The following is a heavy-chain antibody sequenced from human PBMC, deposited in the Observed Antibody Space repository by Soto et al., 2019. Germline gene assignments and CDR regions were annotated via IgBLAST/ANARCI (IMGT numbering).Heavy chain of an antibody. J-gene: IGHJ6*02. CDR1: GFTFSSYA. V-gene: IGHV3-30-3*01. Sequence: SLRLSCAASGFTFSSYAMHWVRHAPGKGLEWVAVISYDGSNKYYADSVKGRFTISRDNSKNTLYLQMNSLRAEDTAVYYCARDKAAATLYGMDVWGQGTTVTVSS. CDR2: ISYDGSNK. CDR3: ARDKAAATLYGMDV. D-gene: IGHD2-2*01.